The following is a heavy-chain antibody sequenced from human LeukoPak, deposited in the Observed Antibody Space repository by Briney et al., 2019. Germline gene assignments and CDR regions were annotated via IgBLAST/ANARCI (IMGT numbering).Heavy chain of an antibody. CDR1: GFTFSSYG. CDR2: ISGSGGST. CDR3: AKDLEQQLVPFDI. J-gene: IGHJ3*02. D-gene: IGHD6-13*01. Sequence: GGSLRLSCAASGFTFSSYGMSWVRQAPGKGLEWVSAISGSGGSTYYADSVKGRFTISRDNSKNTLYLQMNSLRAEDTAVCYCAKDLEQQLVPFDIWGQGTMVTVSS. V-gene: IGHV3-23*01.